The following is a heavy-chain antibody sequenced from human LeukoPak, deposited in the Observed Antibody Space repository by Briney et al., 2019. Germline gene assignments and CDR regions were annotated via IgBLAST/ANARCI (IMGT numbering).Heavy chain of an antibody. CDR3: ARSPDILTVIDY. V-gene: IGHV1-46*01. CDR1: GYTFTSYY. CDR2: INPSGGST. D-gene: IGHD3-9*01. J-gene: IGHJ4*02. Sequence: ASAKVSCKASGYTFTSYYMHWVRQAPGQGLEWMGIINPSGGSTSCAQKFQGRVTMTRDTSTSTVYMELSSLRSEDTAVYYCARSPDILTVIDYWGQGTLVTVSS.